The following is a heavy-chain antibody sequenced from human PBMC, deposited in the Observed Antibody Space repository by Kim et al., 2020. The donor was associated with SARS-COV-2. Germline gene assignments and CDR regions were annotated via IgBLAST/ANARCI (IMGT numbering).Heavy chain of an antibody. J-gene: IGHJ6*02. V-gene: IGHV3-9*01. D-gene: IGHD2-15*01. CDR3: AKGGYPHLDYYYYGMDV. CDR1: GFTFDDYA. Sequence: GGSLRLSCAASGFTFDDYAMHWVRQTPGKGLEWVSGINWNSGSIGYADSVKGRFTISRDNAKNSLYLQMTSLRAEDTALYYCAKGGYPHLDYYYYGMDVWGQGTTVTVSS. CDR2: INWNSGSI.